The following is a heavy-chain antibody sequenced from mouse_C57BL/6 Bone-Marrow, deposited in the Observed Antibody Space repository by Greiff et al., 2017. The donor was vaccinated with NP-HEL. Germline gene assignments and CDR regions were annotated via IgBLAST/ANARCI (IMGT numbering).Heavy chain of an antibody. CDR2: IFPDDGET. CDR3: ASTTVVAIDY. Sequence: VQLQQSGAELVKPGASVKLPCTASGFTIKDYYMHWVKQRPEQGLEWIGRIFPDDGETKYAPKFPGKATITADTSSNKAYLQLSSLTSEDTAVYYCASTTVVAIDYWGQGTTLTVSS. D-gene: IGHD1-1*01. CDR1: GFTIKDYY. V-gene: IGHV14-2*01. J-gene: IGHJ2*01.